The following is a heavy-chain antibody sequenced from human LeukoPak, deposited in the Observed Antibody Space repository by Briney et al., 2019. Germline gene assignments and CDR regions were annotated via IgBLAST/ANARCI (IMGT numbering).Heavy chain of an antibody. V-gene: IGHV3-48*03. CDR3: ARTVYDLRGQPLIPGFDY. Sequence: GGSLRLSCAASGFTFRTYEMNWVRQAPGKGLEWVSYIGTSISTTYYADSVKGRFTVSRDDAKSSLYLQMSSLRAEDTAVYYCARTVYDLRGQPLIPGFDYWGQGTLVTVSS. CDR1: GFTFRTYE. CDR2: IGTSISTT. J-gene: IGHJ4*02. D-gene: IGHD6-13*01.